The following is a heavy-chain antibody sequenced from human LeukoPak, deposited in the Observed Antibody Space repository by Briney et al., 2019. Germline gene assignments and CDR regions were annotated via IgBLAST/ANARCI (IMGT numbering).Heavy chain of an antibody. D-gene: IGHD6-19*01. CDR3: ARDRGAVAATLFGY. CDR2: IGSSSSYT. J-gene: IGHJ4*02. V-gene: IGHV3-11*05. Sequence: GGSLRLSCAASGFTFSGFYMSWIRQAPGKGLEWVSCIGSSSSYTNYADSVKGRFTISRDNAKNSLYLQMDGLRAEDTAVYYCARDRGAVAATLFGYWGQGTLVTVSS. CDR1: GFTFSGFY.